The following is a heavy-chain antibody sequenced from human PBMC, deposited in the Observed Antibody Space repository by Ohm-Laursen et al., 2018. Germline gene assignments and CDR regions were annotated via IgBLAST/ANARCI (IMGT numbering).Heavy chain of an antibody. Sequence: SVKVSCKASGYTFTDYYMHWVRQAPGQGLDWMGWVNPNNGATDYAQKFQGRVTLTRDTSITTAYMELSSLRSEDTAVYYCASGGDFWSGMDVWGQGTTVTVSS. CDR1: GYTFTDYY. CDR2: VNPNNGAT. D-gene: IGHD3-3*01. V-gene: IGHV1-2*02. CDR3: ASGGDFWSGMDV. J-gene: IGHJ6*02.